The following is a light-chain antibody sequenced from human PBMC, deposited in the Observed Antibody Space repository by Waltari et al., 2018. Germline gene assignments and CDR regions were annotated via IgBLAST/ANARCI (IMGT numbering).Light chain of an antibody. CDR1: SSNIAGHY. J-gene: IGLJ3*02. CDR2: SDN. Sequence: QSVLTQPPSASGTPGQRVTVSCSGSSSNIAGHYVPWFQQLPGTAPKVLTYSDNQRPSGIPDRFSGSKSGTSASLAISGLRSEDEADYYCAAWDDSLSGRVFGGGTKLTVL. CDR3: AAWDDSLSGRV. V-gene: IGLV1-47*01.